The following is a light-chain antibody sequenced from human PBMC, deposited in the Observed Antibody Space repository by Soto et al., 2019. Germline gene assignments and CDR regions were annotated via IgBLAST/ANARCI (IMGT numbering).Light chain of an antibody. CDR2: AAS. CDR3: QQSFGAPCT. V-gene: IGKV1-39*01. CDR1: QSISSY. J-gene: IGKJ1*01. Sequence: DIQMTQSPSSLSASVGDRVTITCRASQSISSYLNWYQQKTGQVPKLLIYAASSLQGGVPSRFSGSGSGTDFTLTISSLQPEDFVPYYCQQSFGAPCTFGQGTKVEIK.